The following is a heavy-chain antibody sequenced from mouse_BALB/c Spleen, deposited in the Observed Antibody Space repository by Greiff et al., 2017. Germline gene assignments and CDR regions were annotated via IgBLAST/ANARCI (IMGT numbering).Heavy chain of an antibody. D-gene: IGHD1-2*01. J-gene: IGHJ2*01. CDR1: GFTFSSYT. Sequence: KLMESGGGLVKPGGSLKLSCAASGFTFSSYTMSWVRQTPEKRLEWVATISSGGSYTYYPDSVKGRFTISRDNAKNTLYLQMSSLKSEDTAMYYCTRDRGLTTATPFDYWGQGTTLTVSS. CDR3: TRDRGLTTATPFDY. CDR2: ISSGGSYT. V-gene: IGHV5-6-4*01.